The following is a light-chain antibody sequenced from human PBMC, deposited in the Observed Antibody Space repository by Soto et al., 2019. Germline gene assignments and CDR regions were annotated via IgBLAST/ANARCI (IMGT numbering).Light chain of an antibody. J-gene: IGLJ1*01. CDR1: SSDVGGYNR. V-gene: IGLV2-18*02. Sequence: QSALTQPPSVSGSPGQSVAISCTGTSSDVGGYNRVSWYQQAPGKAPKLLIYDVSNRPSGGSTRFSGSKSGNTASLTISGLQAEDEAYYYCTSYASGSAYVFGPGTKVTVL. CDR2: DVS. CDR3: TSYASGSAYV.